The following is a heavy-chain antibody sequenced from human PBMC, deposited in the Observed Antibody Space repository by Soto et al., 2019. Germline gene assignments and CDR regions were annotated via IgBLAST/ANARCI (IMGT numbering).Heavy chain of an antibody. CDR1: GFTFSSYG. CDR2: IWYDGSNT. Sequence: QVQLVESGGGVVQPGRSLRLSCAASGFTFSSYGMHWVRQAPGKGLEWVAVIWYDGSNTYYADSVKGRFTISRDNSKNKLYLQMNSLRAEDTAVYYCARDPMGITIFGVVSSLFDYWGQGTLVTVSS. V-gene: IGHV3-33*01. J-gene: IGHJ4*02. CDR3: ARDPMGITIFGVVSSLFDY. D-gene: IGHD3-3*01.